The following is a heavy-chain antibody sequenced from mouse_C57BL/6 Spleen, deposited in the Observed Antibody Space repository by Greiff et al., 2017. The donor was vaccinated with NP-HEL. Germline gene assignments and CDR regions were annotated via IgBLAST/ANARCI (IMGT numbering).Heavy chain of an antibody. CDR1: GFTFSDAW. CDR2: IRNKANNHAT. CDR3: TRNYGRPYWYFDV. Sequence: EVKLEESGGGLVQPGGSMKLSCAASGFTFSDAWMDWVRQSPEKGLEWVAEIRNKANNHATYYAESVKGRFTISRDDSKSSVYLQMNSLRAEDTGIYYCTRNYGRPYWYFDVWGTGTTVTVSS. D-gene: IGHD1-1*01. J-gene: IGHJ1*03. V-gene: IGHV6-6*01.